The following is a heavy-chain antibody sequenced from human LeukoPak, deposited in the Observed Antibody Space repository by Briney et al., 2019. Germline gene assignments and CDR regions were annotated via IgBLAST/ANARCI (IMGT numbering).Heavy chain of an antibody. CDR1: GYTFTNYA. Sequence: GASVKVSCKASGYTFTNYAMNWVRQAPGQGLEWMGWINTNTGNPTYAQGFTGRFVFSLDTSVSTSYLQISSLKAEDTAVYYCARGVLLVTTKPYKWFDPWGQGTLVTVSS. V-gene: IGHV7-4-1*02. D-gene: IGHD1-1*01. J-gene: IGHJ5*02. CDR3: ARGVLLVTTKPYKWFDP. CDR2: INTNTGNP.